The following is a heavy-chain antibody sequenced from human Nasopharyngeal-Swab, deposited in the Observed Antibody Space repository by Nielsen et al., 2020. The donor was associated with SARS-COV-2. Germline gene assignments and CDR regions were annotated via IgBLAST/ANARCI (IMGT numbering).Heavy chain of an antibody. J-gene: IGHJ6*02. V-gene: IGHV3-21*01. CDR1: GFTFDDYA. CDR2: ISSSSSYI. D-gene: IGHD5-12*01. Sequence: GESLKISCAASGFTFDDYAMHWVRQAPGKGLEWVSSISSSSSYIYYADSVKGRFTISRDNAKNSLYLQMNSLRAEDTAVYYCARGEWLRFRYLGYGMDVWGQGTTVTVSS. CDR3: ARGEWLRFRYLGYGMDV.